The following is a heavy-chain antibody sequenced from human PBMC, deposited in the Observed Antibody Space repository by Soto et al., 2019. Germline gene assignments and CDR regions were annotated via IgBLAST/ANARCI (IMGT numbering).Heavy chain of an antibody. D-gene: IGHD2-2*01. CDR2: ISYDGSNK. CDR1: GFTFSSYA. V-gene: IGHV3-30-3*01. J-gene: IGHJ4*02. CDR3: ARAAYCISTSCYQLGIDY. Sequence: TGGSLRLSCAASGFTFSSYAMHWVRQAPGKGLEWVAVISYDGSNKYYADSVKGRFTISRDNSKNTLYLQMNSLRAEDTAVYYCARAAYCISTSCYQLGIDYWGQGTLVTVSS.